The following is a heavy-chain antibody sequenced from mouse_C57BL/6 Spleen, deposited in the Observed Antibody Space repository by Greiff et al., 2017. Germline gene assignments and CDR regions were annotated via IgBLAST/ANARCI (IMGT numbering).Heavy chain of an antibody. CDR2: IWSGGST. D-gene: IGHD1-1*01. V-gene: IGHV2-2*01. CDR1: GFSLPSYG. J-gene: IGHJ4*01. CDR3: ARKGYYDSSPYYYAMDY. Sequence: VQLQQSGPGLVQPSQRLSITCTVSGFSLPSYGVHWVRQSPGKGLEWRGVIWSGGSTDYNAAFISRLSISKDNSKSQVFFKMNSLQADDTSIYYCARKGYYDSSPYYYAMDYWGQGTSVTVSS.